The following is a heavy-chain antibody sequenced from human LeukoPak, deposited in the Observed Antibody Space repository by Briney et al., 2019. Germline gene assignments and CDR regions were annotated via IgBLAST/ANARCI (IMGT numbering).Heavy chain of an antibody. V-gene: IGHV3-20*04. J-gene: IGHJ6*04. D-gene: IGHD3-10*02. Sequence: GGSLRLSCAASGFTFNNNGMNWVRQAPGKGLEWVSRISWNGGSTGYADSVKGRFTISRDNAKNSLYLQMNSLRAEDTAVYYCAELGITMIGGVWGKGTTVTISP. CDR3: AELGITMIGGV. CDR2: ISWNGGST. CDR1: GFTFNNNG.